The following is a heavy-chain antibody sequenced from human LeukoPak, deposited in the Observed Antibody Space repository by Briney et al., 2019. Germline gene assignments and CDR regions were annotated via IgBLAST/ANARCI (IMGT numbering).Heavy chain of an antibody. Sequence: PGGSLRLSCAASGFTVSNSYMSWVRQAPGKGLEWVSMIYVGGSTFYAGSVKGRFTISRVNSKNTLYLQMDSLRAEDTAIYYCTRAALNDYAANWGQGSLVTVSS. CDR3: TRAALNDYAAN. CDR2: IYVGGST. V-gene: IGHV3-53*01. CDR1: GFTVSNSY. J-gene: IGHJ4*02. D-gene: IGHD4-17*01.